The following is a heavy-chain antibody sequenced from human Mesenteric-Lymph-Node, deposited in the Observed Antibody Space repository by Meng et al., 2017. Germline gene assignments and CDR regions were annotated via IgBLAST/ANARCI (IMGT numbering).Heavy chain of an antibody. CDR3: ASFDHIPRRNFFDY. J-gene: IGHJ4*02. D-gene: IGHD2-21*01. Sequence: LRQWGAGGGGHLRPRWPPSAVSGGSTSTGNYCGSWSRQPAGKGREWIGYIHLSGRANTHPSLKGRVSISVDTSKNQSSLNLNSMTAADTAVYYCASFDHIPRRNFFDYWGQGTLVTVSS. CDR2: IHLSGRA. V-gene: IGHV4-30-4*01. CDR1: GGSTSTGNYC.